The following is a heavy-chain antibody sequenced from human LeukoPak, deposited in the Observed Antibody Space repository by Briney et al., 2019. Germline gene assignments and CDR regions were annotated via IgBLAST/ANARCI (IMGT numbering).Heavy chain of an antibody. CDR1: GGSFSGYY. J-gene: IGHJ4*02. CDR2: INHSGST. V-gene: IGHV4-34*01. Sequence: SETLSLTCAVYGGSFSGYYWSWIRQPPGKGLEWIEEINHSGSTNYNPSLKSRVTISVDTSKNQFSLKLSSVTAADTAVYYCARQKGLWGQGTLVTVSS. CDR3: ARQKGL.